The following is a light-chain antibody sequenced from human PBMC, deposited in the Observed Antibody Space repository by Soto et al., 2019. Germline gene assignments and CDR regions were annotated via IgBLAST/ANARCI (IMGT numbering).Light chain of an antibody. J-gene: IGKJ1*01. CDR1: QGISSF. CDR2: AAS. V-gene: IGKV1-9*01. CDR3: QHYNSYSEA. Sequence: IQLTQTPSSLSASVGDRVTITCRASQGISSFLAWYQQKPGKAPKLLIYAASSLQSGVPSRFSGSGFGTDFTLTITSLQPEDFATYYCQHYNSYSEAVGQGTKVDIK.